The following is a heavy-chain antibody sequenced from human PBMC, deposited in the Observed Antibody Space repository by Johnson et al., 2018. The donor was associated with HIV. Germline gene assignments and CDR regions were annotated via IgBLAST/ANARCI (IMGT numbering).Heavy chain of an antibody. J-gene: IGHJ3*02. CDR2: ISYDGSSQ. CDR3: ASPWVASALDI. D-gene: IGHD2-15*01. V-gene: IGHV3-30-3*01. CDR1: GFTFSSYA. Sequence: QVQLVESGGGVVQPGKSLRLSCAVSGFTFSSYAMVRQAPGKGLEWVAVISYDGSSQYIADFVEGRFTISRDNSKNTIYLQMNSLRPEDTAVYYCASPWVASALDIWGQGTLVTVSP.